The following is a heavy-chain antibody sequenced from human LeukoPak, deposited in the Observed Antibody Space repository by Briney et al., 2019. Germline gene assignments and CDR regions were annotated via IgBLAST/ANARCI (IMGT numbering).Heavy chain of an antibody. CDR3: ARDWPYCSGGSCYGN. J-gene: IGHJ4*02. CDR1: GFIVSSNH. V-gene: IGHV3-66*01. D-gene: IGHD2-15*01. Sequence: GGSLRLSCAASGFIVSSNHMSWVRQAPGKGLEWVSVIYSGGSTFYADSVKGRFTISRDNSKNTLYLQMNSLRAEDTAVYYCARDWPYCSGGSCYGNWGQGTLVTVSS. CDR2: IYSGGST.